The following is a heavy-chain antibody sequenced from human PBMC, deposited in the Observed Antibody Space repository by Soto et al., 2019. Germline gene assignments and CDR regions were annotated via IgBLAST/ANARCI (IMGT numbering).Heavy chain of an antibody. CDR2: IWYDGSNK. CDR1: GFTFSSYG. D-gene: IGHD2-2*01. J-gene: IGHJ6*02. Sequence: QVQLVESGGGVVQPGRSLRLSCAASGFTFSSYGMHWVRQAPGKGLEWVAVIWYDGSNKYYADSVKGRFTISRDNSKNTLYLQMNSLSAEDTAVYYCARGDIVVVPAAGVYYYYYGMDVWGQGTTVTVSS. CDR3: ARGDIVVVPAAGVYYYYYGMDV. V-gene: IGHV3-33*01.